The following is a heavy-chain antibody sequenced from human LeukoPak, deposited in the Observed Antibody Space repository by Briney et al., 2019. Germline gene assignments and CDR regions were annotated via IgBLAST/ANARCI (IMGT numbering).Heavy chain of an antibody. Sequence: GGSLRLSCAASGFTFSSSWMHWVRQAPGKGLVWVSRINSDGSSTSYADSVKGRFTISRDNAKNTLYLQMNTLRAEDTAVYYCAREALDTRAFDYWGQGTLVTVSS. CDR2: INSDGSST. J-gene: IGHJ4*02. V-gene: IGHV3-74*01. CDR1: GFTFSSSW. CDR3: AREALDTRAFDY. D-gene: IGHD2-2*02.